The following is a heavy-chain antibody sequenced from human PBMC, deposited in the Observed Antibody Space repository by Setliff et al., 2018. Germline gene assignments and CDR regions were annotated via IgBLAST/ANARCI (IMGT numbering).Heavy chain of an antibody. J-gene: IGHJ6*03. CDR1: GDSISSRRNY. V-gene: IGHV4-61*09. D-gene: IGHD6-19*01. CDR3: ARAISGWYSAHYYYMDV. Sequence: SETLSLTCTVSGDSISSRRNYWGWFRQPAGKELEWIGQIYTSWSTNYNPSLKSRVTISLDTSKNHFSLNLSSVTATDTAVYYCARAISGWYSAHYYYMDVWGKGTTVTVSS. CDR2: IYTSWST.